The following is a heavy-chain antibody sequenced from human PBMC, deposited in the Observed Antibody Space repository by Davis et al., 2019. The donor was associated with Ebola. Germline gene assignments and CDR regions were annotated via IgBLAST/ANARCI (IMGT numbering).Heavy chain of an antibody. CDR3: AREETYYDFWSGYDL. V-gene: IGHV3-7*03. D-gene: IGHD3-3*01. CDR2: IKQDGSEK. Sequence: PGGSLRLSCAASGFTFSSYWMSWVRQAPGKGLEWVANIKQDGSEKYYVDSVKGRFTISRDNAKNSLYLQMNSLRAEDTAVYYCAREETYYDFWSGYDLWGRGTLVTVSS. CDR1: GFTFSSYW. J-gene: IGHJ2*01.